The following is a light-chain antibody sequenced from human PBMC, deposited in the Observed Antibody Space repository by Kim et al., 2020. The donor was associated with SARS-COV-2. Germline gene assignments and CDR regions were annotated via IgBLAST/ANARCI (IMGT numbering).Light chain of an antibody. CDR1: QDVRNW. V-gene: IGKV1-12*01. CDR3: QQANSSPYT. Sequence: ASVGDRVTTTCRASQDVRNWLAWYQQKPGKAPKLLVYAASTLQSGVPSRFSGSGSGTEFTLTISSLQPEDLGTYYCQQANSSPYTFGQGTKVDIK. CDR2: AAS. J-gene: IGKJ2*01.